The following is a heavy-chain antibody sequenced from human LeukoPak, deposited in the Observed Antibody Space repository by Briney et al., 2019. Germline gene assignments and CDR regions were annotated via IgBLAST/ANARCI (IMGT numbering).Heavy chain of an antibody. J-gene: IGHJ4*02. Sequence: GGSLRLSCAASGFTFSGTALHWVRQASGKGLEWVGRIRSKANNYATAYAASVKGRFTISRDDSKNTTYLQMNSLKTEDTAVYYCANTVTTGGSPDYWGQGSLVTVFS. CDR2: IRSKANNYAT. D-gene: IGHD4-17*01. V-gene: IGHV3-73*01. CDR3: ANTVTTGGSPDY. CDR1: GFTFSGTA.